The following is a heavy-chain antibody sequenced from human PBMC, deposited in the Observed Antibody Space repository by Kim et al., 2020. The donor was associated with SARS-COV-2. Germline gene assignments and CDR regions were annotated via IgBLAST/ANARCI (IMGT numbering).Heavy chain of an antibody. D-gene: IGHD3-10*01. CDR3: AKDSYVSGTYYIHSFYYSMDA. V-gene: IGHV3-30*18. J-gene: IGHJ6*02. CDR1: GFTFTNYG. CDR2: ISYDGSNK. Sequence: GGSLRLSCAASGFTFTNYGIHWVRQAPGKGLEWVAVISYDGSNKYYADSVKGRFTISRDNSKNTLFLQMNSLRAEDTALYYCAKDSYVSGTYYIHSFYYSMDAWGQGTTVTVSS.